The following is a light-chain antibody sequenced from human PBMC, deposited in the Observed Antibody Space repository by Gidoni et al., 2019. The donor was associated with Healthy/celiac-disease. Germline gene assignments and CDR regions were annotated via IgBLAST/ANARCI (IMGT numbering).Light chain of an antibody. Sequence: ASQSISSSQLAWYQQKPGQAPRPLMYGASSRATGITDRFSGSGSGTDFTLTISELEAEDFAVYYCQHFVTFGGGTKVE. CDR1: QSISSSQ. V-gene: IGKV3-20*01. CDR2: GAS. J-gene: IGKJ4*01. CDR3: QHFVT.